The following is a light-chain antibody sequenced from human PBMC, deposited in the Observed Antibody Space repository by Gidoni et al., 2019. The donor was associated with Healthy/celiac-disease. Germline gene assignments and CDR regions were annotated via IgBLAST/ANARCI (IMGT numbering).Light chain of an antibody. CDR2: AAS. CDR1: QSISSY. V-gene: IGKV1-39*01. CDR3: QQSYSTPPF. J-gene: IGKJ2*01. Sequence: DIPMTQSPSSLSASVGDRVTITCRASQSISSYLNWYQQKPGKAPKLLIYAASSLQSGVPSRFSGSGSGTDFTLTISRLQPEDFATYYCQQSYSTPPFFGQGTKLEIK.